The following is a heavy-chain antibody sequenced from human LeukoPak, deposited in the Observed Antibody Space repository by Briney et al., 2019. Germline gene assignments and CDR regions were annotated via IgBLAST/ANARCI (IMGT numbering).Heavy chain of an antibody. CDR3: ARWSRTPSGSYYNDYYYYYMDV. J-gene: IGHJ6*03. V-gene: IGHV4-61*09. CDR1: GGSISSGSYC. D-gene: IGHD3-10*01. CDR2: VHISGST. Sequence: SETLSLTCTVSGGSISSGSYCWSWIRQPAGKGLEWIGHVHISGSTNYNSSLKSRVTISVDTSKNQFSLKLSSVTAADTAVYYCARWSRTPSGSYYNDYYYYYMDVWGKGTTVTISS.